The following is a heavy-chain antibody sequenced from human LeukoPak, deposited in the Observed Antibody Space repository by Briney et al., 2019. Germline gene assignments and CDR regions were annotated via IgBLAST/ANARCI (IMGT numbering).Heavy chain of an antibody. CDR2: IYYSKNT. CDR3: ARVVVVAATAYNWFDP. J-gene: IGHJ5*02. V-gene: IGHV4-39*07. D-gene: IGHD2-15*01. Sequence: SETLSLTCTVSGGSISSSSAYWGWIRQPPGKGLEWIGSIYYSKNTYYNPCLQSRVTIPVDTSNNQYSLKRSSLTAADTAVYYCARVVVVAATAYNWFDPWGQGPLVTVSS. CDR1: GGSISSSSAY.